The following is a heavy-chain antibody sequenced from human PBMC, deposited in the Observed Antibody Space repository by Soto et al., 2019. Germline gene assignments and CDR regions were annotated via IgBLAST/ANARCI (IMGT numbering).Heavy chain of an antibody. J-gene: IGHJ5*02. CDR2: ISGSGGST. Sequence: EVQLLESGGGLVQPGGSLRLSCAASGFTFGSFAMSWVRQAPRKGLEWVSSISGSGGSTYYADSVKGRFTISRDNSQNTLYLQMNSLRADDTAVYYCAKERTASGALPRFDPWGQGTLVTVSS. CDR1: GFTFGSFA. D-gene: IGHD1-26*01. CDR3: AKERTASGALPRFDP. V-gene: IGHV3-23*01.